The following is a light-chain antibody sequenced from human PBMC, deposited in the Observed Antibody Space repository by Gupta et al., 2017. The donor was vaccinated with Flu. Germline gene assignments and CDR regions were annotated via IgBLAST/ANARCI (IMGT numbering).Light chain of an antibody. CDR3: QLCGGSRGT. J-gene: IGKJ1*01. CDR1: QSVSSGNY. CDR2: GAS. V-gene: IGKV3-20*01. Sequence: EIVLTQSPDTLSLSPGERATLSCRASQSVSSGNYLAWYQQKAGQAPRLLIYGASTRATGTPDRFSGSGSGTDFTLTISRLEPEDFAVYFCQLCGGSRGTFGQGTKVEIK.